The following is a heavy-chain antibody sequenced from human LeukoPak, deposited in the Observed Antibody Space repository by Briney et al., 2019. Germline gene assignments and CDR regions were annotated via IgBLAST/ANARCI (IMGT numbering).Heavy chain of an antibody. Sequence: GGSLRLSCVASGFTFSTNAMSWVRQAPGKGLEWVSAISGGGGSTFYADSVKGRFTISRDNSKSTLYLQLNSLKTEDTDLYYCAKDGTSGTWDNWGQGTLVTVSS. J-gene: IGHJ4*02. CDR2: ISGGGGST. CDR3: AKDGTSGTWDN. CDR1: GFTFSTNA. V-gene: IGHV3-23*01. D-gene: IGHD1-1*01.